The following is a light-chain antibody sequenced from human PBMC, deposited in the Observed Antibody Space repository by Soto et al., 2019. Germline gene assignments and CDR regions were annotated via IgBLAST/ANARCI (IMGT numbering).Light chain of an antibody. V-gene: IGKV3-20*01. CDR1: QSVSSSY. CDR3: QHFGTALIT. CDR2: GAS. J-gene: IGKJ5*01. Sequence: EILLTQSPGTLSLSPGERATLSCRASQSVSSSYLAWYQQKPGQAPRLLIYGASSRDTGIPDRFSGSGSGTDFTLTISSLEPEDFAVYYCQHFGTALITFGQGTRLEIK.